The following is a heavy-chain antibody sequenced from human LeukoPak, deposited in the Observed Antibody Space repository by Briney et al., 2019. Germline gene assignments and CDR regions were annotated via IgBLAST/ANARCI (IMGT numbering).Heavy chain of an antibody. V-gene: IGHV3-33*06. J-gene: IGHJ4*02. CDR3: ANCHFLPRTRPGDY. CDR2: IWNDGSDA. D-gene: IGHD3-3*02. CDR1: SHRFRPYG. Sequence: GGSLRLSCAASSHRFRPYGMHWLRQAPGKGLEWVAVIWNDGSDAYYADSVKGRFTISRDNSRNSLYLQMNSLRAEDTAIYYFANCHFLPRTRPGDYWGQGILVTVSS.